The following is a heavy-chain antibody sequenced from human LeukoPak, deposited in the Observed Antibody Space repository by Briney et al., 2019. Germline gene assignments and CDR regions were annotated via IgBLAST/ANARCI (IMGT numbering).Heavy chain of an antibody. V-gene: IGHV4-39*07. D-gene: IGHD2-8*01. J-gene: IGHJ6*03. CDR3: ARWRPVYAIRVYYYYMDV. Sequence: SETLSLTCTVSGDSININSHFWGWIRQPPGKGLEWIGSIFYSGSTSYNPSLTSRVTMSIDTSKNQFSLKLSSVTAADTAVYYCARWRPVYAIRVYYYYMDVWGKGTTVTVSS. CDR2: IFYSGST. CDR1: GDSININSHF.